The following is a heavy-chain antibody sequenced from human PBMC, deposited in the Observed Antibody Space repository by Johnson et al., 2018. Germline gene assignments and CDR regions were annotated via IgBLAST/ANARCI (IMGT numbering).Heavy chain of an antibody. J-gene: IGHJ3*02. V-gene: IGHV3-30*14. CDR1: GFTFSSYA. Sequence: QVQLVESGGGVVQXGRSLRLSCAASGFTFSSYAMHWVRQAPGKGLEWVAVTSYDGSNKYYADSVKGRFTISRDNSKNTLYLQMTRLRSEETAVYYCAKYGDYDFSGLGAFDIWGQGIRVTVSS. D-gene: IGHD4-17*01. CDR3: AKYGDYDFSGLGAFDI. CDR2: TSYDGSNK.